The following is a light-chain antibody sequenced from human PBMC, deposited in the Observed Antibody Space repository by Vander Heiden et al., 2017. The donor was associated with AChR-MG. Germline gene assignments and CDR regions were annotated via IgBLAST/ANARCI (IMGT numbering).Light chain of an antibody. CDR2: QDV. V-gene: IGLV3-1*01. J-gene: IGLJ3*02. CDR3: QAYDSGTWV. Sequence: SYELTQPPSVSVSPAQTVIITCSGGKLGDKFTSWYQQRPGQSPILVIYQDVKRPSGIPERFSGSNSGNTVTLTISGTQAMDEADYYCQAYDSGTWVFGGGTKLTVL. CDR1: KLGDKF.